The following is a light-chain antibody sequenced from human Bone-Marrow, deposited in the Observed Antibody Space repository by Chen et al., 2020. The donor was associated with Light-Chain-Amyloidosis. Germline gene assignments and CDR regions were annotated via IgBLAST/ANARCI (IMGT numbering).Light chain of an antibody. Sequence: SYELTQPPSVSVSPGQTARITCSGDDLPTKYAYWYQQKPGQAPVLVIHRDTERPSGMSERFSGSSSGTTATLTISVVQAEDEADYHCQSADSSGTYEVIVGGGTKLTVL. CDR2: RDT. CDR1: DLPTKY. J-gene: IGLJ2*01. CDR3: QSADSSGTYEVI. V-gene: IGLV3-25*03.